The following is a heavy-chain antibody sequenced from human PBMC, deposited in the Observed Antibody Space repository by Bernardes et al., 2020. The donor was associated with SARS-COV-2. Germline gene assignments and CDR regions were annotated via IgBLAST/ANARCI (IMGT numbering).Heavy chain of an antibody. CDR1: GLIVSSDD. CDR2: IYSGGAT. V-gene: IGHV3-66*02. Sequence: GWSLRLSCAASGLIVSSDDMTWVRQAPGKGLEWVSVIYSGGATYYADSVKGRFTISRDNSQNTVSLQMNSLRPEDTAVYYCARGQRNLHYMDVWGKGTTVTV. CDR3: ARGQRNLHYMDV. J-gene: IGHJ6*03.